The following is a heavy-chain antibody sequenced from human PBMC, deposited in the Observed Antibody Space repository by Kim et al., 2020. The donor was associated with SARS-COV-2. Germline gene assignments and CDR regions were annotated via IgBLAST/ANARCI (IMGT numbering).Heavy chain of an antibody. CDR3: ATDSGYSSGWYSPFDY. CDR1: GFTFSSYE. CDR2: ISSSGSTI. V-gene: IGHV3-48*03. D-gene: IGHD6-19*01. J-gene: IGHJ4*02. Sequence: GGSLRLSCAASGFTFSSYEMNWVRQAPGKGLEWVSYISSSGSTIYYADSVKGRFTISRDNAKNSLYLQMNSLRAEDTAVYYCATDSGYSSGWYSPFDYWGQGTLVTVSS.